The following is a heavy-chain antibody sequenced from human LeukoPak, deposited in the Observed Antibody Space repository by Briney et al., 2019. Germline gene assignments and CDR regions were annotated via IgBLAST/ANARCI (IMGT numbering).Heavy chain of an antibody. V-gene: IGHV4-59*08. D-gene: IGHD6-6*01. CDR1: GGSISSYY. CDR3: ARLWDSSSSLDY. J-gene: IGHJ4*02. CDR2: IYYSGGT. Sequence: PSETLSLTCTVSGGSISSYYWTWIRQPPRKGLGLEWIGYIYYSGGTNYNPSLKSRVTISIDTSKNQVSLKLSSVTAADTAVYYCARLWDSSSSLDYWGQGTLVTVSS.